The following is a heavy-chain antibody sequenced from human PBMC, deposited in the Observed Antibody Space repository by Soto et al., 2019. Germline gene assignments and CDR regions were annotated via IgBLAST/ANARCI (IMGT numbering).Heavy chain of an antibody. CDR2: MNPNSGNT. V-gene: IGHV1-8*01. Sequence: QVQLVQSGAEVKKPGASVKVSCKASGYTFTSYDINWVRQATGQGLEWMGWMNPNSGNTGYAQKFQGRVTXXRXTXISTAYMELSSLRSEDTAVYYCAREGQLVGSGWFDPWGQGTLVTVSS. J-gene: IGHJ5*02. CDR1: GYTFTSYD. D-gene: IGHD6-6*01. CDR3: AREGQLVGSGWFDP.